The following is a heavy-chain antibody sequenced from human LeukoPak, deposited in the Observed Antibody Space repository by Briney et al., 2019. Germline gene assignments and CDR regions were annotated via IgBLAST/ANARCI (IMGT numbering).Heavy chain of an antibody. CDR1: GYTFSNYW. CDR2: IYPGDSDT. V-gene: IGHV5-51*01. Sequence: GESLKISCEASGYTFSNYWIGWVRQMPGKGLEWMGIIYPGDSDTRYSPSFQGQVTISADKSISTAYLQWSSLKASDTAMYYCARVPFQTAMVHDWGQGTLVTVSS. CDR3: ARVPFQTAMVHD. J-gene: IGHJ4*02. D-gene: IGHD5-18*01.